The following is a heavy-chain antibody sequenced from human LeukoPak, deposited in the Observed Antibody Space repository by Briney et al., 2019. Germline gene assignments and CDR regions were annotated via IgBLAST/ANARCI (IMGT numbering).Heavy chain of an antibody. CDR1: GGSISSYY. Sequence: PWETLSLTCTVSGGSISSYYWSWIRQPPGKGLEWIGYIYYSGSTNYNPSLKSRVTISVDTSKNQFSLKLSSVTAADTAVYYCASSRGGCSSTSCYDYWGQGTLVTVSS. D-gene: IGHD2-2*01. CDR3: ASSRGGCSSTSCYDY. V-gene: IGHV4-59*01. J-gene: IGHJ4*02. CDR2: IYYSGST.